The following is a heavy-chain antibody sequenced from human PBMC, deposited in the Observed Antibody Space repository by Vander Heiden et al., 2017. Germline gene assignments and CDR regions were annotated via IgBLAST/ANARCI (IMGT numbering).Heavy chain of an antibody. CDR2: IFESGKT. J-gene: IGHJ4*02. D-gene: IGHD3-16*01. CDR1: GRSISSGGYY. CDR3: ARSGGWDYFDH. Sequence: QVHLQESGPGLVKPPQTLSLTCSVSGRSISSGGYYWNWIRQHPGKGLEWIGSIFESGKTYYSPSLKNRMSISLDTSESQFSLKLTSLTAADTAVYYCARSGGWDYFDHWGQGTLVIVSS. V-gene: IGHV4-31*03.